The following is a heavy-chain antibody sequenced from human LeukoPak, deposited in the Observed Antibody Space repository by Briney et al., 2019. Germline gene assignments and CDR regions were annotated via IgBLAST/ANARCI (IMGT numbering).Heavy chain of an antibody. CDR3: AKGDIVLMVYGGWFDP. CDR1: DFRFSSYA. D-gene: IGHD2-8*01. CDR2: IGGSGGST. J-gene: IGHJ5*02. Sequence: GGSLRLSCVLSDFRFSSYAMSWVRQAPERGLEWVSGIGGSGGSTYYADSVKGRFTISRDNSKNTLYLQMNSPRAEDTAVYYCAKGDIVLMVYGGWFDPWGQGTLVTVSS. V-gene: IGHV3-23*01.